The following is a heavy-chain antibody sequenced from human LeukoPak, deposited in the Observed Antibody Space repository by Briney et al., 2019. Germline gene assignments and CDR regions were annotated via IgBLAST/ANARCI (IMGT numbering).Heavy chain of an antibody. Sequence: GESLKISCEGSGYSFTSYWIAWVRQMPGKGLERMGIIYPGDSDTRYSPSLQGQVTISADKSISTAYLQWSSLRASDTAMYYCARQRGPYYDSAFDYWGQGTLVTVSS. CDR3: ARQRGPYYDSAFDY. J-gene: IGHJ4*02. D-gene: IGHD3-10*01. CDR1: GYSFTSYW. V-gene: IGHV5-51*01. CDR2: IYPGDSDT.